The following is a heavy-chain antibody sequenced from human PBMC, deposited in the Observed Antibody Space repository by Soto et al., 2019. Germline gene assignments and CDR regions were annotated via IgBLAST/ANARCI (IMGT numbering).Heavy chain of an antibody. CDR1: GGSFGGYY. J-gene: IGHJ6*02. CDR2: INHSGST. CDR3: ARERYFDWPYYGMDV. V-gene: IGHV4-34*01. D-gene: IGHD3-9*01. Sequence: PSETLSLPCAFCGGSFGGYYWRGIGEPPGKGLEWIGEINHSGSTNYNPSLKSRVTISVDTSKNQFSLKLSSVTAADTAVYYCARERYFDWPYYGMDVWGQGTTVT.